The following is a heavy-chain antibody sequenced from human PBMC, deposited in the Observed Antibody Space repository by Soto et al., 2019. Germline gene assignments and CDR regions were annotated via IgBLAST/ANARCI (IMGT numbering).Heavy chain of an antibody. V-gene: IGHV4-31*03. Sequence: SETLSLTCTVSGGSISSGGYYWSWIRQHPGKGLEWIGYIYYSGSTYYNPSLKSRVTISVDTSKNQFSLKLSSVTAADTTVYYCARDSYSSSWYAAFDIWGQGTMVTVSS. J-gene: IGHJ3*02. CDR3: ARDSYSSSWYAAFDI. CDR2: IYYSGST. D-gene: IGHD6-13*01. CDR1: GGSISSGGYY.